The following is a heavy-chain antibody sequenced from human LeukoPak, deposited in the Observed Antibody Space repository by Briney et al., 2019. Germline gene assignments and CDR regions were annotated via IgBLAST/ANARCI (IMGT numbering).Heavy chain of an antibody. Sequence: PSETLSLTCAVYGGSFSGYYWSWIRQPPGKGLEWIGEINHSGSTNYNPSLKGRVTISVDTSKNQFSLKLSSVTAADTAVYYCARRSRNGVVITGWGQGTLVTVSS. V-gene: IGHV4-34*01. D-gene: IGHD3-3*01. CDR1: GGSFSGYY. CDR2: INHSGST. CDR3: ARRSRNGVVITG. J-gene: IGHJ4*02.